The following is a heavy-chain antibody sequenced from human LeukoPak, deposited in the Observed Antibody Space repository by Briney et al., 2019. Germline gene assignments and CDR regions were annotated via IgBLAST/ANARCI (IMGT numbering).Heavy chain of an antibody. CDR1: GYTFTSYY. CDR2: IKPSSGIT. D-gene: IGHD3-9*01. CDR3: ARADYDILTCYYNSWFDP. V-gene: IGHV1-46*03. Sequence: GASVKVSCKASGYTFTSYYMHWVRQAPGQGGEWMGIIKPSSGITTYAQQFQGRVTMTRDTSTSTVYMDLSSLRSEDTAVYYCARADYDILTCYYNSWFDPWGQGTLVTVSS. J-gene: IGHJ5*02.